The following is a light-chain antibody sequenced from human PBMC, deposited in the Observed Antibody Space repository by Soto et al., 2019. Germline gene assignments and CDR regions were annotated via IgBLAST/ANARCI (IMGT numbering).Light chain of an antibody. V-gene: IGLV2-14*01. CDR1: SRDVGGYNS. Sequence: QSVLPQPASVSGSPGQSLTISCTGTSRDVGGYNSVSWFQQHPSKAPKLIIYEVSHRPSGVSIRFSGSKSGNTASLTISGLQAEDEADYYCNSYRHSTTLVFGTGTKLTVL. CDR3: NSYRHSTTLV. CDR2: EVS. J-gene: IGLJ1*01.